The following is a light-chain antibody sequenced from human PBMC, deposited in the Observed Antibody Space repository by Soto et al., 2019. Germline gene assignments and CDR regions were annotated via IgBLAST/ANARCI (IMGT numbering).Light chain of an antibody. J-gene: IGKJ2*01. CDR1: QSVNSNY. V-gene: IGKV3-20*01. Sequence: EIVLTQSRGSLSLSPGERATLSCRASQSVNSNYLAWYQQKPGQVPRPLIYGASIRAAGVPDRLSGSGSGTDFTLTISRLEPEDYAVYYCQQYGTSPHTFGQGTKQEIK. CDR3: QQYGTSPHT. CDR2: GAS.